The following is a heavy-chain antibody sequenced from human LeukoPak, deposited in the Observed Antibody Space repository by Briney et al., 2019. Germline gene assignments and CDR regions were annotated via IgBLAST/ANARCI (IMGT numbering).Heavy chain of an antibody. Sequence: SETLSPTCTVSGGSISSSTYYWGWIRQPPGKGLEWIGSIYYSGITHYNPSLASRVTMSGDTSKNQFSVKLTSVTAADTAVYYCARVDIGSGTYYRYYYYMDVWGKGTTVTVSS. V-gene: IGHV4-39*07. J-gene: IGHJ6*03. CDR3: ARVDIGSGTYYRYYYYMDV. CDR2: IYYSGIT. D-gene: IGHD3-10*01. CDR1: GGSISSSTYY.